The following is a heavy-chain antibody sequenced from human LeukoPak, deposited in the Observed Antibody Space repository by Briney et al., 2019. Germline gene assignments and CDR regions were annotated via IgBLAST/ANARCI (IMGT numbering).Heavy chain of an antibody. CDR1: GGSISSGGYY. J-gene: IGHJ6*02. CDR2: IYYSGST. Sequence: PSQTLSLTCTVSGGSISSGGYYWSWIRQHPGKGLEWIGYIYYSGSTYYNPSLKSRVTISVDTSKNQFSLKLSSVTAADTAVYYCARADVVVAAGNYYGMDVWGQGTTVTASS. D-gene: IGHD2-15*01. CDR3: ARADVVVAAGNYYGMDV. V-gene: IGHV4-31*03.